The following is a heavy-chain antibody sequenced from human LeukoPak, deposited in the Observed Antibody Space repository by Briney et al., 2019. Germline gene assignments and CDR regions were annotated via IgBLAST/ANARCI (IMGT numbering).Heavy chain of an antibody. J-gene: IGHJ3*02. CDR1: GGSISSYY. CDR3: ARRPRTGDRGGAFDI. V-gene: IGHV4-59*01. CDR2: IYYSGST. D-gene: IGHD7-27*01. Sequence: PSETLSLTCTVSGGSISSYYWSWIRQPPGKGLEWIGYIYYSGSTNYNPSLKSRVTISVDTSKNQFSLKLSSVTAADTAVYYCARRPRTGDRGGAFDIWGQGTMVTVSS.